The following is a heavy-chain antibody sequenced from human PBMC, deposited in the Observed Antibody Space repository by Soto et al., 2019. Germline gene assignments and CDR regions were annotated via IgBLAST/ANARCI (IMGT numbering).Heavy chain of an antibody. Sequence: GSLRFSCAASGFTFSSYAMSWVRQAPGKGLEWVSAISGSGGSTYYADSVKGRFTISRDNSKNTLYLQMNSLRAEDTAVYYCAKDIVVFITTRYDAFDIWGKGTMVTVSS. D-gene: IGHD3-22*01. CDR3: AKDIVVFITTRYDAFDI. CDR2: ISGSGGST. V-gene: IGHV3-23*01. J-gene: IGHJ3*02. CDR1: GFTFSSYA.